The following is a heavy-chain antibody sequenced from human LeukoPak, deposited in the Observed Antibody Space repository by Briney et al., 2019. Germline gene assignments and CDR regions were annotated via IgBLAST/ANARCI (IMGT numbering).Heavy chain of an antibody. CDR3: ARDRMSRQIDP. Sequence: GASVKVSCKASGYTFTSYYMHWVRQAPGQGLEWMGIINPSGGSTSYAQKFQGRVTMTRDTSTSTVYMELSSLRSEDTGVYYCARDRMSRQIDPWGQGTLVTVSS. J-gene: IGHJ5*02. D-gene: IGHD2/OR15-2a*01. CDR2: INPSGGST. CDR1: GYTFTSYY. V-gene: IGHV1-46*01.